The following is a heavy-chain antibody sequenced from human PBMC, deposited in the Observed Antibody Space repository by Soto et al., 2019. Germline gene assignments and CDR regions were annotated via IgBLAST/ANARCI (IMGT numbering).Heavy chain of an antibody. CDR2: ISSSSSYI. V-gene: IGHV3-21*01. Sequence: PGGSLRLSCAASGFTFSSYSMNWVRQAPGKGLEWVSSISSSSSYIYYADSVKGRFTISRDNAKNSLYLQMNSLRAEDTAVYYCARDLNPYYYDSSGLGGIWGQGTMVTVSS. J-gene: IGHJ3*02. D-gene: IGHD3-22*01. CDR3: ARDLNPYYYDSSGLGGI. CDR1: GFTFSSYS.